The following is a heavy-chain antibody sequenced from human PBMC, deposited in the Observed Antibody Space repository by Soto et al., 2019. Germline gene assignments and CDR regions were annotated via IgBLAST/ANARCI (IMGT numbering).Heavy chain of an antibody. D-gene: IGHD3-9*01. Sequence: ASVKVSCKASGYTFTSYGISWVRQAPGQGLEWMGWSSAYNGNTNYAQKLQGRVTMTTDTSTSTAYMELRSLRSDDTAVYYCARDHNILTGYEFDYWGQGTLVTVSS. CDR1: GYTFTSYG. CDR2: SSAYNGNT. J-gene: IGHJ4*02. CDR3: ARDHNILTGYEFDY. V-gene: IGHV1-18*01.